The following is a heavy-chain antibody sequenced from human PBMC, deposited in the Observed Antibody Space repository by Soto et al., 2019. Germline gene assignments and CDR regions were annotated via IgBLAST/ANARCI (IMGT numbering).Heavy chain of an antibody. CDR1: GYSFTTYW. J-gene: IGHJ4*02. V-gene: IGHV5-51*01. D-gene: IGHD6-6*01. CDR2: INPRDSDT. CDR3: ARPGSSSSDY. Sequence: PGESLKISCKGSGYSFTTYWIGWVRQMPGKGLEWMGIINPRDSDTRYSPSFQGQVTISAGKSINTAYLQWSSLKASDTAMYYCARPGSSSSDYWGQGTLVTVSS.